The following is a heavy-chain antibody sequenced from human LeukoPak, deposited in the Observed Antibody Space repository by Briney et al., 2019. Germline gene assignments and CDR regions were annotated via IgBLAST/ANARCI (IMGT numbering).Heavy chain of an antibody. CDR3: AVQGSAVAGTTSFDY. CDR2: TYYRSKWYN. J-gene: IGHJ4*02. CDR1: GDSVSSNSAA. D-gene: IGHD6-19*01. Sequence: SQTLSLTCAISGDSVSSNSAAWNWIRQSPSRGLEWLGRTYYRSKWYNDYAVSVKSRITINPDTSKNQFALQLNSVTPEDTAVYYCAVQGSAVAGTTSFDYWGQGTLVTVSS. V-gene: IGHV6-1*01.